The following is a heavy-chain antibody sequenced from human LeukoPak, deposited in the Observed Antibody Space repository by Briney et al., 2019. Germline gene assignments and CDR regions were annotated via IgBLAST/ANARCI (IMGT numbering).Heavy chain of an antibody. V-gene: IGHV3-30*18. Sequence: GGSLRLSCAASGFTFSSYGMHWVRQAPGKGLEWVAVISYDGSNKYYADSVKGRFTISRDNSKNTLYLQMNSLRAEDTAVYYRAKDEGPRHYYDSSGYYLDWGQGTLVTVSS. J-gene: IGHJ4*02. CDR1: GFTFSSYG. CDR3: AKDEGPRHYYDSSGYYLD. D-gene: IGHD3-22*01. CDR2: ISYDGSNK.